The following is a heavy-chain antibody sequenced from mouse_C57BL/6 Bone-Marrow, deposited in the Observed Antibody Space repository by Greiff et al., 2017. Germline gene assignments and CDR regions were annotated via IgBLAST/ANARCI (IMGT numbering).Heavy chain of an antibody. CDR2: IWSGGST. Sequence: QVQLKESGPGLVQPSQSLSITCTVSGFSLTSYGVHWVRQSPGKGLEWLGVIWSGGSTDYNAAFISRLSISKDNSKSQVFFKMNSLQADDTAIYYCARNLGDGYWFAYWGQGTLVTVSA. CDR3: ARNLGDGYWFAY. J-gene: IGHJ3*01. D-gene: IGHD2-3*01. V-gene: IGHV2-2*01. CDR1: GFSLTSYG.